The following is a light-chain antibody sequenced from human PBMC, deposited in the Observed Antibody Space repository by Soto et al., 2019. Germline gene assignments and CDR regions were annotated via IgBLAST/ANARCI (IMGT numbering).Light chain of an antibody. V-gene: IGLV2-8*01. J-gene: IGLJ2*01. Sequence: QSVLTQPPSASGSPGQSVTISCTGTSSDVGSYKYVSWYQQHPGKAPKLMIFEVNKRPSGVPDRFSGSKSGNTASLTVSGLQAEDEADYYCSSFGGTNNPDVIFGGGTQLTVL. CDR2: EVN. CDR3: SSFGGTNNPDVI. CDR1: SSDVGSYKY.